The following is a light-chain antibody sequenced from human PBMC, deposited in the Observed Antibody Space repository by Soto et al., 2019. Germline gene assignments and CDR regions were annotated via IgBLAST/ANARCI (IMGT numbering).Light chain of an antibody. J-gene: IGLJ3*02. CDR1: RSDVGGYNY. CDR3: SSHAGINNVV. CDR2: EVT. V-gene: IGLV2-8*01. Sequence: QSVLTQPPSASGSPGQSVTISCTGTRSDVGGYNYVSWYQQHPGKAPKLMLYEVTKRPSGVPDRFSGSKSGNTASLTVSGLLAEDEADYYCSSHAGINNVVFGGGTKVTVL.